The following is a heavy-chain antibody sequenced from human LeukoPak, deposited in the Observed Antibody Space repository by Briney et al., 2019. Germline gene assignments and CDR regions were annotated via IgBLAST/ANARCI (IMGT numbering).Heavy chain of an antibody. CDR2: IYHSGNT. J-gene: IGHJ4*02. CDR3: ARALPYYYGSGSYRLNYFDY. V-gene: IGHV4-39*07. CDR1: GGSISSSSDY. D-gene: IGHD3-10*01. Sequence: SETLSLTCTVSGGSISSSSDYWGCIRQPPGKGLEWIGSIYHSGNTYYNPSLKSRVTISVDTSKNQFSLKLSSVTAADTAVYYCARALPYYYGSGSYRLNYFDYWGQGTLVTVSS.